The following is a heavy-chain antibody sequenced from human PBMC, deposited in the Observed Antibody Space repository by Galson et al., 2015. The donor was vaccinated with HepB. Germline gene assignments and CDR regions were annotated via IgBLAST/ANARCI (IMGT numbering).Heavy chain of an antibody. J-gene: IGHJ6*02. V-gene: IGHV1-69*04. CDR1: GGTFSSYA. Sequence: SVKVSCKASGGTFSSYAISWVRQAPGQGLEWMGRIIPILGIANYAQKFQGRVTITADKSTSTAYMELSSLRSEDTAVYYCARDGGDYDYYYGMDVWGQGTTVTVSS. CDR2: IIPILGIA. D-gene: IGHD4-17*01. CDR3: ARDGGDYDYYYGMDV.